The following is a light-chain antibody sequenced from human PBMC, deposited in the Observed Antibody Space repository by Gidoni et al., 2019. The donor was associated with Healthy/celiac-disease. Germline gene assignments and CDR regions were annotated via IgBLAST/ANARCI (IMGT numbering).Light chain of an antibody. V-gene: IGKV3-15*01. CDR1: QSVSSN. J-gene: IGKJ1*01. CDR3: QQYNNWPWT. Sequence: EIVMTQSPATLSVSPGERATLTCRASQSVSSNLAWYQQKPGQAPRLLIYWASTRATGVPARFSGSGSGTEFTLTISSLQAEDVAVYYCQQYNNWPWTFGQGTKVEIK. CDR2: WAS.